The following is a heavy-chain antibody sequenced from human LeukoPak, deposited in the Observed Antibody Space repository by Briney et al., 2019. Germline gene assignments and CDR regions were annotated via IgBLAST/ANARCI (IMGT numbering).Heavy chain of an antibody. Sequence: APVKVSCKASGGTFISYAISWVRQAPGQGLEWMGWISAYNGKTNYAQKLQGRVTMTTDTSTSTAYMELRSLRSDDTAVYYCARGTRGVNSPYFDYWGQGTLVTVSS. V-gene: IGHV1-18*01. CDR2: ISAYNGKT. CDR1: GGTFISYA. J-gene: IGHJ4*02. D-gene: IGHD4-23*01. CDR3: ARGTRGVNSPYFDY.